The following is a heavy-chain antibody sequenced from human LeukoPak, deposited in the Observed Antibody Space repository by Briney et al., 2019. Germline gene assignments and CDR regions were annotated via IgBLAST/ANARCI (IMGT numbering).Heavy chain of an antibody. CDR1: GFTFSSYA. J-gene: IGHJ6*03. CDR2: ISGSGGST. Sequence: PGGSLRLSCAASGFTFSSYAMSWVRQAPGKGLEWVSAISGSGGSTYYADSVKGRFTISRDNSKNTLYLQMNSLRAEDTAVYYCAKDFYSNYVYYYYYMDVWGKGTTVTVSS. D-gene: IGHD4-11*01. V-gene: IGHV3-23*01. CDR3: AKDFYSNYVYYYYYMDV.